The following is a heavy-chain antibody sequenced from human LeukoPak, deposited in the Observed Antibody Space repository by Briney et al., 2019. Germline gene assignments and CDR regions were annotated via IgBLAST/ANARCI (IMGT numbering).Heavy chain of an antibody. CDR2: IYYSGST. CDR3: ARDITGSFDY. Sequence: PSETLSLTCTVSGGSISSSSYYWGWIRQPPGKGLEWIGSIYYSGSTYYNPSLKSRVTISVDTPKNQFSLKLSSVTAADTAVYYCARDITGSFDYWGQGNLVTVSS. J-gene: IGHJ4*02. V-gene: IGHV4-39*07. CDR1: GGSISSSSYY. D-gene: IGHD1-14*01.